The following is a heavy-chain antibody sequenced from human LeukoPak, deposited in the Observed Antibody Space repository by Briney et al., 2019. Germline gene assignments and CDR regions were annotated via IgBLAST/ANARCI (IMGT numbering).Heavy chain of an antibody. CDR1: GFTVSSNY. CDR2: IYTGNRI. CDR3: ARARGGETYPSFDS. J-gene: IGHJ4*02. V-gene: IGHV3-66*01. D-gene: IGHD5-12*01. Sequence: GGSLRLSCAASGFTVSSNYMSWVRQAPGKGLEWVSIIYTGNRIYYADSVKGRFTISRDTSKSTLYLQMNNLRVEDTAVYYCARARGGETYPSFDSWGQGTLITVSS.